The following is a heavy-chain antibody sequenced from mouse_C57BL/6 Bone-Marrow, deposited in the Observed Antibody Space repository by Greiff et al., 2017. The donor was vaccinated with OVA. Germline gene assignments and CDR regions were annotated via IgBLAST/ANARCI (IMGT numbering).Heavy chain of an antibody. CDR3: ARSGRWLLITRAMDY. D-gene: IGHD2-3*01. CDR1: GYSFTDYN. Sequence: VQLQQSGPELVKPGASVKISCKASGYSFTDYNMNWVKQSNGQSLEWIGVINPNYGTTSYNQKFQGKATLTVDQSSSTAYMQLNSLTSEDSAVYYCARSGRWLLITRAMDYWGQGTSVTVSS. V-gene: IGHV1-39*01. J-gene: IGHJ4*01. CDR2: INPNYGTT.